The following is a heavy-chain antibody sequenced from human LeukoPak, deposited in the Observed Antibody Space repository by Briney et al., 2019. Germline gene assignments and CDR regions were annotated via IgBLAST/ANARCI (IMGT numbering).Heavy chain of an antibody. CDR2: INPNSGGT. Sequence: GASVKVSCKASGYTFTGYYIHWVRQAPGQGLEWMGWINPNSGGTNYARKFQGRVTMTRDTSISTAFMELSRLRSDDTAVYYCARVIVATDWGQGTLVTVSS. D-gene: IGHD5-12*01. J-gene: IGHJ4*02. CDR1: GYTFTGYY. V-gene: IGHV1-2*02. CDR3: ARVIVATD.